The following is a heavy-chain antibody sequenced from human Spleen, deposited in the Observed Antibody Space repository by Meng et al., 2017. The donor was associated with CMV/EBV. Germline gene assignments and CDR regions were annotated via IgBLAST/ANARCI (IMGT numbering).Heavy chain of an antibody. V-gene: IGHV3-23*01. CDR1: GFRFSSYA. J-gene: IGHJ4*02. CDR3: AKGLMATVTFFDF. D-gene: IGHD4-17*01. CDR2: LSGDGGST. Sequence: AAAGFRFSSYAMSWVRQAPGKGLEWVSLLSGDGGSTYDADSVKGRFTISRDNSRHTLYLHMNRLRAEDTAVYYCAKGLMATVTFFDFWGQGTLVTVSS.